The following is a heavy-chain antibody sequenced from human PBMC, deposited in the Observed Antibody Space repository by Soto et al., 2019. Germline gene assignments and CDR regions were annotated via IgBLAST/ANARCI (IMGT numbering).Heavy chain of an antibody. D-gene: IGHD3-22*01. Sequence: HGESLKISCKGSGYNFTTYWIGWVRQMPGKGLEWMAIIYPGDSETRYSPSFQGQVTISTDNSITTAYLQWGSLKASDTAMYYCARVIAADIYDSEGPHSLVGYFDLWGRGTLVTVSS. V-gene: IGHV5-51*01. CDR1: GYNFTTYW. CDR3: ARVIAADIYDSEGPHSLVGYFDL. J-gene: IGHJ2*01. CDR2: IYPGDSET.